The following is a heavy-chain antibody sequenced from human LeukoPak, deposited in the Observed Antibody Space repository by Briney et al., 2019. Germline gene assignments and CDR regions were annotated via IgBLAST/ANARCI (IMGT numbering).Heavy chain of an antibody. Sequence: GGSLRLSCAASGLTFSNYAMNWVRQAPGKGLEWVSAISNNGGYTYYADSVQGRFTISRDNSKSTLCLQMNSLRAEDTAVYYCAKQLGYCSDGSCYFPYWGQGTLVTVSS. V-gene: IGHV3-23*01. J-gene: IGHJ4*02. CDR1: GLTFSNYA. D-gene: IGHD2-15*01. CDR3: AKQLGYCSDGSCYFPY. CDR2: ISNNGGYT.